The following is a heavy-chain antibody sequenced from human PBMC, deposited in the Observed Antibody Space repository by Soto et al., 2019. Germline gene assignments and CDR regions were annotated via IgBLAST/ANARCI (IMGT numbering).Heavy chain of an antibody. Sequence: QITLKESGPTLVRPTQTLTLTCTFSGFSLSTSGLGVGWIRQPPGKALEWLALIYWNDDKRYSPSLKARLTITKDTAKDQVVLTMTNMDPVDTATYYSAHRPSGWYRFDYWGQGTLVTVSS. D-gene: IGHD6-19*01. V-gene: IGHV2-5*01. CDR3: AHRPSGWYRFDY. J-gene: IGHJ4*02. CDR2: IYWNDDK. CDR1: GFSLSTSGLG.